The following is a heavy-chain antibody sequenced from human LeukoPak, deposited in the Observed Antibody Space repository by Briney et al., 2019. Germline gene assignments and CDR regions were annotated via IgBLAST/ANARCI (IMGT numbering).Heavy chain of an antibody. J-gene: IGHJ5*02. CDR3: ARGVVRRGSGSYYNDWFDP. D-gene: IGHD3-10*01. Sequence: PSETLSLTCTVSGASVSTYYWSWIRQPPGKGLEWIGYISYSGSTYYNPSLKSRVTISVDTSKNQFSLKLSSVTVADTAVYYCARGVVRRGSGSYYNDWFDPWGQGTLVTVSS. V-gene: IGHV4-30-4*01. CDR1: GASVSTYY. CDR2: ISYSGST.